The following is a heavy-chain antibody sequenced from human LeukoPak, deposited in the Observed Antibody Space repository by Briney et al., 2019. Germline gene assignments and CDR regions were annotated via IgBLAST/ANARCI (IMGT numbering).Heavy chain of an antibody. CDR1: GGSISSTNW. J-gene: IGHJ4*02. CDR2: IYHSGST. Sequence: PSETLSLTCAVSGGSISSTNWWGWVRQPPGKGLEWIGEIYHSGSTDYSPSLKSRVTISVDKSKNQFSLKLDSLTAADTAVYYCARRVCTTNSSGWPLYYFDYWGRGTLVTVSS. D-gene: IGHD6-19*01. V-gene: IGHV4-4*02. CDR3: ARRVCTTNSSGWPLYYFDY.